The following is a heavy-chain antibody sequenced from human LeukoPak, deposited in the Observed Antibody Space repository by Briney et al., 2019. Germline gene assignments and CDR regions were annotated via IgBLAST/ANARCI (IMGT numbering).Heavy chain of an antibody. CDR3: ARDVGGSLDY. CDR2: IKEDESAK. CDR1: GFTFRSYW. J-gene: IGHJ4*02. V-gene: IGHV3-7*01. Sequence: GGPLRLSCAASGFTFRSYWMAWVREAPGKGLEWVANIKEDESAKHQADSVKGRFTISRDNAQNSVYLHMSSLRGEDTAVYYCARDVGGSLDYWGQGTLVTVSS. D-gene: IGHD1-26*01.